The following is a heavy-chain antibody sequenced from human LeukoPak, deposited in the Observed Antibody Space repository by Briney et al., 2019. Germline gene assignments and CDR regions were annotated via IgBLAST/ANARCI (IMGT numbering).Heavy chain of an antibody. CDR2: IYYSGST. V-gene: IGHV4-39*07. CDR3: ARTPGWSYRPDYYFDY. CDR1: GGSIGSSSYY. Sequence: PSETLSLTCTVSGGSIGSSSYYWGWIRQPPGKGLEWIGNIYYSGSTNYNPSLKSRVTISVDTSKNQFSLKLSSVTAADTAVYYCARTPGWSYRPDYYFDYWGQGTLVTVSS. D-gene: IGHD3-16*02. J-gene: IGHJ4*02.